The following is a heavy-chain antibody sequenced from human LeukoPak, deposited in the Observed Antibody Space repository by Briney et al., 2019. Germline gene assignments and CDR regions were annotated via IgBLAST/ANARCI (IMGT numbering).Heavy chain of an antibody. J-gene: IGHJ5*02. Sequence: SETLSLTCTVSGGSISNSSSYWGWIRQPPGKGLEWIGSIYYSGSTNYNPSLKSRVTISVDTSKNQFSLKLSSVTAADTAVYYCARRRAGLRRDLWFDPWGQGTLVTVSS. CDR1: GGSISNSSSY. D-gene: IGHD2-15*01. CDR2: IYYSGST. V-gene: IGHV4-39*01. CDR3: ARRRAGLRRDLWFDP.